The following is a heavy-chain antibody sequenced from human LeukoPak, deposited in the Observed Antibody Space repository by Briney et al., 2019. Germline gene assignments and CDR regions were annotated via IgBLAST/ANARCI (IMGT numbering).Heavy chain of an antibody. Sequence: SETLSLTCTVSGGSISSSSYYWGWIRQPPGKGLEWIGSIYYSGSTYYNPSLKSRVTISVDTSKNQFSLKLSSVTAADTAVYYCARAAMGGQWLVYFDYWGQGTLVTVSS. V-gene: IGHV4-39*01. CDR2: IYYSGST. D-gene: IGHD6-19*01. J-gene: IGHJ4*02. CDR1: GGSISSSSYY. CDR3: ARAAMGGQWLVYFDY.